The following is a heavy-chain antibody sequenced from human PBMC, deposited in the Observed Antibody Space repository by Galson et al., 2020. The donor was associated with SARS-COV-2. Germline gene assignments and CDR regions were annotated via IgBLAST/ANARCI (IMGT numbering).Heavy chain of an antibody. D-gene: IGHD4-17*01. CDR1: DGPMSSYY. CDR3: ARDPAPLYGDNFYYGMDV. Sequence: ETSETLSLTCTVSDGPMSSYYWSWIRQPPGKGLEWIGYISYSGSTNYNPSLKSRVTISVDLSKNQFSLNLSSVTAADTAVYYCARDPAPLYGDNFYYGMDVWGQGTTVTVYS. V-gene: IGHV4-59*01. CDR2: ISYSGST. J-gene: IGHJ6*02.